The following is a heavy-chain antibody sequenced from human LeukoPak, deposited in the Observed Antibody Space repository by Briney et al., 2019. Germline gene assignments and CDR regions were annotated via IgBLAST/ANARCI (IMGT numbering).Heavy chain of an antibody. CDR1: GYTFLNYW. Sequence: GESLKISCQVSGYTFLNYWIGWVRQMPGKGLEWMGLIYPGDSDTRYSPSFQGQVTVSADKSNSTAYLQWSSLKASDTAMYYCARLKTAGYYPFDFWGQGTLVTVSS. CDR3: ARLKTAGYYPFDF. D-gene: IGHD3-22*01. V-gene: IGHV5-51*01. CDR2: IYPGDSDT. J-gene: IGHJ4*02.